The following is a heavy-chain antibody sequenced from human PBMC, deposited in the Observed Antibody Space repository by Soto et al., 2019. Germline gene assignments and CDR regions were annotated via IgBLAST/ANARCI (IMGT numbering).Heavy chain of an antibody. CDR1: GYTLFTYD. D-gene: IGHD5-12*01. CDR3: SRHHGPTTSENGFDP. Sequence: GASVKVSCKASGYTLFTYDISWVRQAPGQGLEWMGWISTYSGDTKYAQKFQGRVTMTTDKSTTTAYLELRSLISDDTAVYYCSRHHGPTTSENGFDPWGQGTLVTVSS. J-gene: IGHJ5*02. CDR2: ISTYSGDT. V-gene: IGHV1-18*01.